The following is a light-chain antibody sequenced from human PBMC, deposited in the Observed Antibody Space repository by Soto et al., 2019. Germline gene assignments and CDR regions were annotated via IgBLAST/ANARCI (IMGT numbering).Light chain of an antibody. V-gene: IGKV1-33*01. Sequence: DIQMTQSPSALCASVGDRVTLTCQASQDISDVLNWYQQQPGKAPKVLIYDAYKLQTGVPSRFSGRGSGKDFTFTISSLQPDDSGTYYCQPFYDLPITVGQATRLDIK. J-gene: IGKJ5*01. CDR3: QPFYDLPIT. CDR1: QDISDV. CDR2: DAY.